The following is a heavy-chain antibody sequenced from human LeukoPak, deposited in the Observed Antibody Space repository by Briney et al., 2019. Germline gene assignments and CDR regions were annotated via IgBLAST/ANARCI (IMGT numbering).Heavy chain of an antibody. CDR3: ASRVDSSGYYPKRGVVD. D-gene: IGHD3-22*01. Sequence: PGRSLRLSCAASGFTFSSYGMHWVRQAPGKGLEWVAVISYDGSNKYYADSVKGRFTISRDNSKNTLYLQMNSLRAEDTAVYYCASRVDSSGYYPKRGVVDWGQGTLVTVSS. J-gene: IGHJ4*02. CDR1: GFTFSSYG. V-gene: IGHV3-30*03. CDR2: ISYDGSNK.